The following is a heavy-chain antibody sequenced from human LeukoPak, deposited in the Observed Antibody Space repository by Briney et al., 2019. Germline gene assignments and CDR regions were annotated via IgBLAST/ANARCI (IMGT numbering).Heavy chain of an antibody. V-gene: IGHV1-69*04. Sequence: SVKVSCKASGGTFSSYAISWVRQAPGQGLEWMGRIIPILGIANYAQKLQGRVTITADKSTSTAYMELSSLRSEDTAVYYCARRDSSGTFDYWGQGTLVTVSS. CDR3: ARRDSSGTFDY. CDR1: GGTFSSYA. D-gene: IGHD6-25*01. J-gene: IGHJ4*02. CDR2: IIPILGIA.